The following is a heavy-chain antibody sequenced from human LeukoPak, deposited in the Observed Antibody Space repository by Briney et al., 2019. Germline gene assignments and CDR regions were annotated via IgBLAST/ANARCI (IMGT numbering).Heavy chain of an antibody. J-gene: IGHJ4*02. D-gene: IGHD6-13*01. CDR3: ARNGDGSSWYSYYFDY. CDR2: INTNTENP. V-gene: IGHV7-4-1*02. Sequence: ASVTVSCKASGYTFTTYAMNWVRQAPGQGLEWMGWINTNTENPTYAQGFTGRFVFSLDTSVSTAYLQISSLKAEDTAVYYCARNGDGSSWYSYYFDYWGQGTLVTVSS. CDR1: GYTFTTYA.